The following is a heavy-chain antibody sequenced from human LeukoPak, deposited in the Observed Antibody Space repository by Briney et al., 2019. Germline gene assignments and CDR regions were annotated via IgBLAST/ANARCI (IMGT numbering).Heavy chain of an antibody. Sequence: PSETLSLTCAVSGGSISSSNWWSWVRQPPGKGLEWIGETYHSGSTNHNPSLKSRVSISVDTSKNQFSLKLSSVTAADTAVYYCARELSLLVSGSYYYYYYMDVWGKGTTVTVSS. D-gene: IGHD1-26*01. CDR1: GGSISSSNW. J-gene: IGHJ6*03. CDR3: ARELSLLVSGSYYYYYYMDV. V-gene: IGHV4-4*02. CDR2: TYHSGST.